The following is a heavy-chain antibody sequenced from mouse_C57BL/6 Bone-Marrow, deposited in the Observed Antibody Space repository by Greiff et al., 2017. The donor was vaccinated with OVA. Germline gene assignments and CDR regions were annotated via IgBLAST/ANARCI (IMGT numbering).Heavy chain of an antibody. CDR3: ARHEYYSNYRYYFDY. Sequence: VQLQQSGAELVKPGASVKLSCKASGYTFTEYTIHWVKQRSGQGLEWIGWFYPGSGSIKYNEKFKDKATMTADKSSSTDYLELSRLTSEDTAVYYCARHEYYSNYRYYFDYWGQGTTLTVSS. J-gene: IGHJ2*01. D-gene: IGHD2-5*01. CDR2: FYPGSGSI. V-gene: IGHV1-62-2*01. CDR1: GYTFTEYT.